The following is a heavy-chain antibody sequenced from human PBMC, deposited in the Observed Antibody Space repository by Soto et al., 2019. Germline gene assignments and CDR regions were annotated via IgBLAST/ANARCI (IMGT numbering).Heavy chain of an antibody. D-gene: IGHD1-26*01. CDR3: AKDRGGSYRVGYYYGMDV. Sequence: GGSLRLSCAASGFTFSSYGMHWVRQAPGKGLEWVAVISYDGSNKYYADSVKGRFTVSRDNSKNTLYLQMNSLRAEDTAVYYCAKDRGGSYRVGYYYGMDVWGQGTTVTVSS. CDR2: ISYDGSNK. V-gene: IGHV3-30*18. CDR1: GFTFSSYG. J-gene: IGHJ6*02.